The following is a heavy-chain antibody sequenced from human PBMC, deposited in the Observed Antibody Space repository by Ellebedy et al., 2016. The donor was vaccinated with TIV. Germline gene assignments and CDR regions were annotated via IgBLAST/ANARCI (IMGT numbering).Heavy chain of an antibody. V-gene: IGHV1-18*01. Sequence: AASVKVSCRTSGYPFTTYGLTWVRQAPGQGLEWVGWISTSSGTSNSGPNFRGKITLTSETSTSTAYMELRSLTSYDTAVYYCAVIGGSGSYYRGGDFDHWGQGTLVTVSS. J-gene: IGHJ4*02. CDR3: AVIGGSGSYYRGGDFDH. CDR2: ISTSSGTS. D-gene: IGHD3-10*01. CDR1: GYPFTTYG.